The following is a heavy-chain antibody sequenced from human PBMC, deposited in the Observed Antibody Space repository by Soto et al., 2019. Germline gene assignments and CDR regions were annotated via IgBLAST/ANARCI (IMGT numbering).Heavy chain of an antibody. V-gene: IGHV6-1*01. CDR1: GDSVSSNSAS. CDR3: AREGPSYSSGWNTYDY. J-gene: IGHJ4*02. Sequence: SQTLSLTCAISGDSVSSNSASWNWIRQSPSRGLEWLGRTYYRSKWYNDYAVSVKSRITINPDTSKNQFSLQLNSVTPEDTAVYYCAREGPSYSSGWNTYDYWGQGTRVTVSS. CDR2: TYYRSKWYN. D-gene: IGHD6-19*01.